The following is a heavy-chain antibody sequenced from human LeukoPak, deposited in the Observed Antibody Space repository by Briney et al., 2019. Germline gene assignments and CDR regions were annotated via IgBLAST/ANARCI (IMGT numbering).Heavy chain of an antibody. CDR1: GFTFSSHW. CDR2: ISSDGSRP. V-gene: IGHV3-74*01. D-gene: IGHD3-3*01. J-gene: IGHJ4*02. CDR3: AKDPSTPSFLEWLHPDSGHDY. Sequence: HSGGSLRLSCAASGFTFSSHWMHWVRQAPGKGLVWVSGISSDGSRPRYADSVNGRFTISRDNAKNTLYLQMNSLRAEDTAVYYCAKDPSTPSFLEWLHPDSGHDYWGQGTLVTVSS.